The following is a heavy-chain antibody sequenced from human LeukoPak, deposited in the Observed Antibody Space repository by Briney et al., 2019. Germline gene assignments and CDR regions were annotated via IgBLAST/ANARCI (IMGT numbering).Heavy chain of an antibody. Sequence: GGSLRLSCAASGFTVSSNYMSWVRQAPGKGLEWVSVIYSGGSTYYADSVKGRFTISRDNSKNTLYLQMNSLRAEDTAVYYCAKDRPATYYYGSGSPNFFDYWGQGTLVTVSS. V-gene: IGHV3-53*01. CDR1: GFTVSSNY. D-gene: IGHD3-10*01. CDR2: IYSGGST. J-gene: IGHJ4*02. CDR3: AKDRPATYYYGSGSPNFFDY.